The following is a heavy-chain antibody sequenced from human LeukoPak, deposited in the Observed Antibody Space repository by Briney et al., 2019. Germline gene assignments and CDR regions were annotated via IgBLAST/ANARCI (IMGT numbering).Heavy chain of an antibody. CDR1: GFTFSGSA. Sequence: PGGSLRLSCAASGFTFSGSAMHWVRQASGKGLEWVGRIRSKANSYATAYAASGKGRFTIARDDSKNTAYLQMNSLKTEDTAVYYCTSIYCSSTSCYCYWGQGTLVTVSS. D-gene: IGHD2-2*01. CDR3: TSIYCSSTSCYCY. V-gene: IGHV3-73*01. CDR2: IRSKANSYAT. J-gene: IGHJ4*02.